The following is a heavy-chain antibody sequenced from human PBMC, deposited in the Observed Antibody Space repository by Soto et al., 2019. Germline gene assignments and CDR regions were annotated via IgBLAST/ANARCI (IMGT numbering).Heavy chain of an antibody. J-gene: IGHJ4*02. D-gene: IGHD3-10*01. CDR1: GFTFSSYA. CDR3: ASDLITMVRGVSDY. Sequence: QVQLVESGGGVVQPGRSLRLSCAASGFTFSSYAMHWVRQAPGKGLEWVAVISYDGSNKYYADSVKGRFTISRDNSKNTLYLQMNSLRAEDTAVYYCASDLITMVRGVSDYWCQGTLVTVSS. CDR2: ISYDGSNK. V-gene: IGHV3-30-3*01.